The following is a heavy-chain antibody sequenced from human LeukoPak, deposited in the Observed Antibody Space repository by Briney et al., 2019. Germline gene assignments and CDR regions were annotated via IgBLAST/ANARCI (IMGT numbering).Heavy chain of an antibody. J-gene: IGHJ4*02. CDR2: IKQDGSEK. CDR3: ASDPYSNYEY. V-gene: IGHV3-7*01. CDR1: GFTLSSNY. Sequence: GGSLRLPCAASGFTLSSNYMSWVRQAPGKGLEWVANIKQDGSEKHYVDSVKGRFTISRDNAKNSLYLQMNSLRAEDTAVYYCASDPYSNYEYWGQGTLVTVSS. D-gene: IGHD4-11*01.